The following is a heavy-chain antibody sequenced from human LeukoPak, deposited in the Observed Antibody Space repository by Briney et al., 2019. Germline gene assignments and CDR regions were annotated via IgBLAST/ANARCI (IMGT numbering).Heavy chain of an antibody. CDR1: GSSISSNNW. Sequence: SETLSLTCAVSGSSISSNNWWIWVRQSPGKGLEWIGEIYHDGSTNYNPSLKSRVTISMDKSKNQLSLKLNFVSAADTAVYYCARDRGGYTYSHDYWGQGTLVTVSS. V-gene: IGHV4-4*02. CDR3: ARDRGGYTYSHDY. D-gene: IGHD5-18*01. J-gene: IGHJ4*02. CDR2: IYHDGST.